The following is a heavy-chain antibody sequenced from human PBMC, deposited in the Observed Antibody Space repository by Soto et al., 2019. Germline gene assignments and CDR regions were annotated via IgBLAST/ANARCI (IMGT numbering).Heavy chain of an antibody. CDR2: IIPLFNVA. CDR1: GGTFSNFA. CDR3: AASGRDVLGYGYKTTEGLAI. J-gene: IGHJ3*02. V-gene: IGHV1-69*01. D-gene: IGHD5-12*01. Sequence: QVQLVQSGPEVKKPGSSVKVSCEASGGTFSNFAVNWVRQAPGQGLEWVGGIIPLFNVAKYAQKFEGRVTIVADDSTSTAYMDLSSLRSDDTAVYYCAASGRDVLGYGYKTTEGLAIWGQGTMVTVSS.